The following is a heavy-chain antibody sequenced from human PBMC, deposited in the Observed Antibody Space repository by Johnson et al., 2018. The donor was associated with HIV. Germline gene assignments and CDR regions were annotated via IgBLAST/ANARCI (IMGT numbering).Heavy chain of an antibody. V-gene: IGHV3-15*01. CDR1: GFTFSTYG. D-gene: IGHD1-26*01. CDR3: TTDVPGGPYYNAFDI. J-gene: IGHJ3*02. CDR2: LKSRTDGETA. Sequence: VQLVESGGRVVQPGGSLTLSCAASGFTFSTYGMHWVRQAPGRGLEWVGRLKSRTDGETADYAAPVKGRFTISRDDSKNTLYLQMNSLKTEDTALYYCTTDVPGGPYYNAFDIWGQGTMVTVSS.